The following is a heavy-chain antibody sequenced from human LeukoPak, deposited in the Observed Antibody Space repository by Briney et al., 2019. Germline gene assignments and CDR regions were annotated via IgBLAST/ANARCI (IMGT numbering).Heavy chain of an antibody. V-gene: IGHV4-59*01. Sequence: ASETLSLTCTVSGGSISSYYWSWIRQPPGKGLEWIGYIYYSGSTNYNPSLKSRVTISVDTSKNQFSLKLSSVTAADTAVYYCAGQARGPQDWFDPWGQGTLVTVSS. CDR3: AGQARGPQDWFDP. CDR1: GGSISSYY. J-gene: IGHJ5*02. D-gene: IGHD3-10*01. CDR2: IYYSGST.